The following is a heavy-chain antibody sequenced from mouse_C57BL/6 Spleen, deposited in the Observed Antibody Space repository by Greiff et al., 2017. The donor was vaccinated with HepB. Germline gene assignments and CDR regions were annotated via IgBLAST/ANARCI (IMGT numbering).Heavy chain of an antibody. J-gene: IGHJ2*01. CDR3: ARRTPPNY. Sequence: VQLQQPGAELVKPGASVKLSCKASGYTFTSYWMQWVKQRPGQGLEWIGEIDPSDSYTNYNQKFKGKATLTVDTSSSTAYMQLSSLTSEDSAVYYCARRTPPNYWGQGTTLTVSS. CDR1: GYTFTSYW. V-gene: IGHV1-50*01. CDR2: IDPSDSYT.